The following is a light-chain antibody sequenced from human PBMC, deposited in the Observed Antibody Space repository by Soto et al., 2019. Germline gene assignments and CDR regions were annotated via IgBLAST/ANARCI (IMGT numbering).Light chain of an antibody. CDR3: QSYDSSLSAGV. Sequence: QSVLTQPPSVSGAPGQRVTISCTGSSSNIGAGYDVHWYQQLPGTAPKLLIHGNSNRPSGVPDRFSGSKSGTSASLAITGLQAEDEADYYCQSYDSSLSAGVFGGGTKLTVL. V-gene: IGLV1-40*01. CDR2: GNS. CDR1: SSNIGAGYD. J-gene: IGLJ2*01.